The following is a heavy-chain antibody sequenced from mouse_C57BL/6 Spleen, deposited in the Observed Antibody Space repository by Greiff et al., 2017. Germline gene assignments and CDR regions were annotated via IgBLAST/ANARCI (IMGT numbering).Heavy chain of an antibody. CDR2: IDPEDGDT. D-gene: IGHD1-1*01. J-gene: IGHJ2*01. CDR3: TPDYYGSGSY. V-gene: IGHV14-1*01. Sequence: VQLQQSGAELVRPGASVKLSCTASGFNIKDYYMHWVKQRPEQGLEWIGRIDPEDGDTEYAPKFQGKATMTADTSSHTAYLQLSSLTSEDTAVYYCTPDYYGSGSYWGQGTTLTVSS. CDR1: GFNIKDYY.